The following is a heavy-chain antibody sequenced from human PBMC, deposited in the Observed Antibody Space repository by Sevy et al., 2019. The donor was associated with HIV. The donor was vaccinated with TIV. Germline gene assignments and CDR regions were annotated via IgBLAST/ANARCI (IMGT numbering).Heavy chain of an antibody. D-gene: IGHD3-22*01. CDR3: ARATYYYDSSGYYFFDY. V-gene: IGHV1-69*13. CDR1: GGTFSSYA. Sequence: ASVKVSCKASGGTFSSYAISWVRQAPGQGLEWMGGIIPIFGTANYAQKFQGRVTITADESTSTAYMELSSLRSEDTAVYYCARATYYYDSSGYYFFDYWGQGTLVTVSS. CDR2: IIPIFGTA. J-gene: IGHJ4*02.